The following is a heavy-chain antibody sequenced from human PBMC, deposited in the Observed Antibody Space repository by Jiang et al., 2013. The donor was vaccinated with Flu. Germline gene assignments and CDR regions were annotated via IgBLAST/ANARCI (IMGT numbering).Heavy chain of an antibody. CDR1: GYTFTSYG. CDR2: ISAYNGNT. J-gene: IGHJ6*02. D-gene: IGHD3-3*01. Sequence: SGAEVKKPGASVKVSCKASGYTFTSYGISWVRQAPGQGLEWMGWISAYNGNTNYAQKLQGRVTMTTDTSTSTAYMELRSLRSDDTTVYYCAREGAGITIFGVVITNYYYYGMDVWGQGTTVTVSS. V-gene: IGHV1-18*01. CDR3: AREGAGITIFGVVITNYYYYGMDV.